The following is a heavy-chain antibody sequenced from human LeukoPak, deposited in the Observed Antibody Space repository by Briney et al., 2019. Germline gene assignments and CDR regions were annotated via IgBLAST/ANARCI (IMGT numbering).Heavy chain of an antibody. CDR2: ISAYNGNT. J-gene: IGHJ4*02. Sequence: VASVKVSCKASGYTFTSYGISWVRQAPGQGLEWMGWISAYNGNTNYAQKLQGRVTMTTDTSTSTAYMELRSLGSDDTAVYYCARVSKGDILTGYYLVGSYYFDYWGQGTLVTVSS. D-gene: IGHD3-9*01. CDR1: GYTFTSYG. CDR3: ARVSKGDILTGYYLVGSYYFDY. V-gene: IGHV1-18*01.